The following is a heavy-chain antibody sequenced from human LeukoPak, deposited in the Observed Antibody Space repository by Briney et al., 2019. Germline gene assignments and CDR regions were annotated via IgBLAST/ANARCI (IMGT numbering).Heavy chain of an antibody. D-gene: IGHD4-17*01. CDR2: INPNSGGT. J-gene: IGHJ4*02. CDR1: GYTFTNYY. V-gene: IGHV1-2*02. CDR3: AIVLGTSYGDYFDY. Sequence: ASVKVSCKASGYTFTNYYIHWVRQAPGQGLEWMGWINPNSGGTNYAQKFQGRVTMTRDTSISTAYMELSRLRSDDTAVYYCAIVLGTSYGDYFDYWGQGTLVTVSS.